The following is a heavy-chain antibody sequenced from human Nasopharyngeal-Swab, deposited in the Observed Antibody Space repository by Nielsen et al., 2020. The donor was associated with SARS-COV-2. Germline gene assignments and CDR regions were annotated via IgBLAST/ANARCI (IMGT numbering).Heavy chain of an antibody. CDR3: ARGCGITIFGVVTCYYMDV. Sequence: KVSCKASAGTFSSYAISWVRQPPGQALEWMGRIIPILGIANYAQKFQGRVTITADKSTSTAYMELSSLRSEDTAVYYCARGCGITIFGVVTCYYMDVWGKGTTVTVSS. V-gene: IGHV1-69*04. CDR1: AGTFSSYA. D-gene: IGHD3-3*01. CDR2: IIPILGIA. J-gene: IGHJ6*03.